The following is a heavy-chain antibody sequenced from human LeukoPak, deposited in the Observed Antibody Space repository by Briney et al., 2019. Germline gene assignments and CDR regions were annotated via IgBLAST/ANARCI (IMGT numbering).Heavy chain of an antibody. CDR1: GGSISSSSYY. Sequence: SETLSLTCTVSGGSISSSSYYWGWIRQPPGKGLEWIGSIYYSGSTYYNPSLKSRVTISVDTSKNQFSLKLSSVTAADTAVYYCARDPGGGYSYGFCWFDPWGQGTLVTVSS. V-gene: IGHV4-39*07. CDR3: ARDPGGGYSYGFCWFDP. D-gene: IGHD5-18*01. CDR2: IYYSGST. J-gene: IGHJ5*02.